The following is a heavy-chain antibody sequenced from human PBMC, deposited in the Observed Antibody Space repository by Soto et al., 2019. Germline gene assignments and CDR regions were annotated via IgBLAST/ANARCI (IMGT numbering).Heavy chain of an antibody. CDR1: GFAFSNYA. D-gene: IGHD5-18*01. J-gene: IGHJ6*02. CDR3: ANRDTSMVTRYYYGMDV. V-gene: IGHV3-23*01. Sequence: PGGSLRLSCAVSGFAFSNYAMSWVRQAPGKGLEWVSAISDSGGDTYYADSVKGRFTTSRDNSKNTLYLQMNSLRAEDTAVYYCANRDTSMVTRYYYGMDVWGQGTTVTVSS. CDR2: ISDSGGDT.